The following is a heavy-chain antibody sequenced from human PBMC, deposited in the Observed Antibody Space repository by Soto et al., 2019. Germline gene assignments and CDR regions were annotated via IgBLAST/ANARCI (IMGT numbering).Heavy chain of an antibody. CDR3: ARVVGSGYYYYYGTDV. J-gene: IGHJ6*02. CDR1: GGSISSGDYY. CDR2: IYYSGST. D-gene: IGHD1-1*01. Sequence: PSETLSLTCTVSGGSISSGDYYWSWIRQPPGKGLEWIGYIYYSGSTYYNPSLKSRVTISVDTSKNQFSLKLSSVTAADTAVYYCARVVGSGYYYYYGTDVWGQGTTVTVS. V-gene: IGHV4-30-4*01.